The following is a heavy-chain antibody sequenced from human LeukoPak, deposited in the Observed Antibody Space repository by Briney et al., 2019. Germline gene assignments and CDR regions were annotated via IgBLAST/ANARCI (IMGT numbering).Heavy chain of an antibody. Sequence: GGSLRLSCAASGFTVSSNYMSWVRQAPGKGLECASVIYSGGSTYYADSVKGRFTISRDNSKNTLYLQMNSLRAEDTAVYYCARDRVSSGWYADYYYGMDVWGQGTTVTVSS. V-gene: IGHV3-66*01. CDR2: IYSGGST. CDR1: GFTVSSNY. D-gene: IGHD6-19*01. J-gene: IGHJ6*02. CDR3: ARDRVSSGWYADYYYGMDV.